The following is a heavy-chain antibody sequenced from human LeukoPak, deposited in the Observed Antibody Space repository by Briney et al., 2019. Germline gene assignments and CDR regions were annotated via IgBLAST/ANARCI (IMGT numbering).Heavy chain of an antibody. CDR3: ARRKEVQTTFDY. D-gene: IGHD4/OR15-4a*01. CDR1: GFLFSNYG. Sequence: GGSLRLSCVASGFLFSNYGMDWVRQAPGKGLEWVANIKEDGGETYYVDSVKGRFTISRDNAKNSLDLQMNSLRDEDTAVYYCARRKEVQTTFDYWGQGTLVTVSS. CDR2: IKEDGGET. J-gene: IGHJ4*02. V-gene: IGHV3-7*01.